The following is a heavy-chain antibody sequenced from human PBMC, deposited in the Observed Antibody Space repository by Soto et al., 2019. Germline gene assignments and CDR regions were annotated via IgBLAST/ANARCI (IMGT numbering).Heavy chain of an antibody. CDR3: AQRVRDGSSKTCYEWFYP. D-gene: IGHD2-2*01. J-gene: IGHJ5*02. CDR2: IYWDDDK. CDR1: GLSLNTSGVG. V-gene: IGHV2-5*02. Sequence: QITLKASGPTLVKPTQTLTLTCTFSGLSLNTSGVGVGWIRQSPGKALEWLALIYWDDDKRYSPSPQNRVTITRDTSKCQVVLSLTDMDPVDTSTYYLAQRVRDGSSKTCYEWFYPWGHGNLVTVSS.